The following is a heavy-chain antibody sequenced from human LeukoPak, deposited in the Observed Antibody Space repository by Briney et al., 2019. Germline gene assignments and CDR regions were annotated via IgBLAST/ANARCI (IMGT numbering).Heavy chain of an antibody. CDR1: GFTFSSHW. J-gene: IGHJ4*02. CDR2: ISGSGGST. Sequence: GGSLRLSCAASGFTFSSHWISWVRQAPGKGLEWVSAISGSGGSTYYADSVKGRFTISRDNSKNTLYLQMNSLRAEDTAVYYCAKDTPNTYYYDSSGYYPHPADYWGQGTLVTVSS. D-gene: IGHD3-22*01. V-gene: IGHV3-23*01. CDR3: AKDTPNTYYYDSSGYYPHPADY.